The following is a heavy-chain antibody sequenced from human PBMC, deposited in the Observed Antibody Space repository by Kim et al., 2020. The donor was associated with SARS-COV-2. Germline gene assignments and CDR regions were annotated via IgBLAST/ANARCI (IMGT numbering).Heavy chain of an antibody. CDR1: GYTFTGYY. V-gene: IGHV1-2*06. D-gene: IGHD5-18*01. J-gene: IGHJ4*02. CDR3: ARIPVTPDSYGYGSHSY. Sequence: ASVKVSCKASGYTFTGYYMHWVRQAPGQGLEWMGRINPNSGGTNYAQKFQGRVTMTRDTSISTAYMELSRLRSDDTAVYYCARIPVTPDSYGYGSHSYWGQGTLVTGYS. CDR2: INPNSGGT.